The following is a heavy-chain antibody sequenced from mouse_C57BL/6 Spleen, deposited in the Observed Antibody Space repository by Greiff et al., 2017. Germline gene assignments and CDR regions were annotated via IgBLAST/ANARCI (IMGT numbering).Heavy chain of an antibody. D-gene: IGHD2-10*01. V-gene: IGHV1-72*01. CDR2: IDPNSGGT. CDR3: ARSLLGYYYAMDY. CDR1: GYTFTSYW. Sequence: VKQSCKASGYTFTSYWMHWVKQRPGRGLEWIGRIDPNSGGTKYNEKFKSKATLTVDKPSSTAYMQLSSLTSEDSAVYYCARSLLGYYYAMDYWGQGTSVTVSS. J-gene: IGHJ4*01.